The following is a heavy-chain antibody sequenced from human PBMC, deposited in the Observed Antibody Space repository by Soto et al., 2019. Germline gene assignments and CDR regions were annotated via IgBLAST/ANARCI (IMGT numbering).Heavy chain of an antibody. D-gene: IGHD3-3*01. CDR1: GGSISSSSYY. CDR2: IYYSGST. J-gene: IGHJ6*03. Sequence: SETLSLTCTVSGGSISSSSYYWGWIRQPPGKGLEWIGSIYYSGSTYYNPSLKSRVTISVDTPKNQFSLKLSSVTAADTAVYYCARQPHEDFWSGYKNYMDVWGKGTTVTVS. CDR3: ARQPHEDFWSGYKNYMDV. V-gene: IGHV4-39*01.